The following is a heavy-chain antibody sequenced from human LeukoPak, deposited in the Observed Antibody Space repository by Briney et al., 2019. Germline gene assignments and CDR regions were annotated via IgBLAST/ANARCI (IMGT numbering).Heavy chain of an antibody. V-gene: IGHV1-24*01. J-gene: IGHJ4*02. CDR1: GYTLTELS. Sequence: ASVKVSCKVSGYTLTELSMHWVRQTPGKGLEWMGGFDPEDGETIYAQKFQGRVTMTEDTSTDTAYMEMSSLRSEDTAVYYWQPNTGNYGDFDYGGQEPRVTAPS. CDR3: QPNTGNYGDFDY. D-gene: IGHD4-11*01. CDR2: FDPEDGET.